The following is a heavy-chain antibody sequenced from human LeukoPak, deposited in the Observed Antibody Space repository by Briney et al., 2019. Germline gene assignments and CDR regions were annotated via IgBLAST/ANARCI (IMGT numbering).Heavy chain of an antibody. CDR1: GFTFSSYA. J-gene: IGHJ3*02. CDR2: ISGSGVIT. Sequence: LPGGSLRLSCAASGFTFSSYAMSWVRQAPGKGLEWVSVISGSGVITYYADSVKGRFTISRDNSKNTLYLQMNSLRAEDTAVYYCAKDRGRSSSGYYDAFDIWGQGTMVTVSS. D-gene: IGHD3-22*01. V-gene: IGHV3-23*01. CDR3: AKDRGRSSSGYYDAFDI.